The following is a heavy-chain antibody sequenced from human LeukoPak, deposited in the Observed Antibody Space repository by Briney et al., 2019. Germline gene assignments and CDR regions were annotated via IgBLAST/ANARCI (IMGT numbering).Heavy chain of an antibody. Sequence: PGGPLRLSCAASGFTVSSNYMSWVRQAPGKGLEWVSVIYSGGSTYYADSVKGRFTISRDNSKNTLYLQMNSLRAEDTAVYYCARDLNYGGYYYYGMDVWGQGTTVTVSS. CDR2: IYSGGST. V-gene: IGHV3-53*01. CDR1: GFTVSSNY. J-gene: IGHJ6*02. D-gene: IGHD4-17*01. CDR3: ARDLNYGGYYYYGMDV.